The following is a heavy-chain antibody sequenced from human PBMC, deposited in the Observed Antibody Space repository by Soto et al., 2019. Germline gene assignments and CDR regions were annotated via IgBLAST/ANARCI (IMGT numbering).Heavy chain of an antibody. D-gene: IGHD2-2*01. CDR1: GFTFSSYS. Sequence: EVQLVESGGGLVQPGGSLRLSCAASGFTFSSYSMNWVRQAPGKGLEWVSYISSSSSTIYYADSVKGRFTISRDNAKNSQYLQMNSLRDEDTAVYYCARDFDDVAAMFDYWGQGTLVTVSS. CDR2: ISSSSSTI. J-gene: IGHJ4*02. CDR3: ARDFDDVAAMFDY. V-gene: IGHV3-48*02.